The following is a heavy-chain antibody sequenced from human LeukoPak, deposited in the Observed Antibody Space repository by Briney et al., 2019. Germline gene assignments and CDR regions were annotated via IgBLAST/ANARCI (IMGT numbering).Heavy chain of an antibody. V-gene: IGHV4-59*01. Sequence: SETLSLACTVSGGSISSYYWSWLRQPPGKGLEWIGYIYYIGSTNYNPSLKSRVTISVDTSNNQFSLKLNDVTAADTAVYYCARGTEGALGYHFDYWGQGTLATVSS. CDR1: GGSISSYY. CDR2: IYYIGST. CDR3: ARGTEGALGYHFDY. D-gene: IGHD1-26*01. J-gene: IGHJ4*02.